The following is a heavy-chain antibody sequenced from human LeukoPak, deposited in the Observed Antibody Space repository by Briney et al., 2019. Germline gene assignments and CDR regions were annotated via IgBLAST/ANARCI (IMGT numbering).Heavy chain of an antibody. Sequence: ASVKVSCKASGYTFTNYYIHWVRQAPGQGLEWMGLIRLRGGNTGYAQKFQGRVTMTSDTSTSTVYVDLSSLRSEDTAIYYCARGDTYSSGWRIDYRGQGTLVTVSS. D-gene: IGHD6-19*01. CDR3: ARGDTYSSGWRIDY. CDR2: IRLRGGNT. CDR1: GYTFTNYY. J-gene: IGHJ4*02. V-gene: IGHV1-46*01.